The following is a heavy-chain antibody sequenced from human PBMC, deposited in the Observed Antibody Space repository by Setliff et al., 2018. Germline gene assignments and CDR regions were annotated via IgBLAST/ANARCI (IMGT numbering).Heavy chain of an antibody. CDR3: AKDRSLVIPWFGESSQLDAFDV. CDR1: GFTISNYW. D-gene: IGHD3-10*01. Sequence: GGSLRLSCVASGFTISNYWMAWVRQAPGKGLEWVADIKRDGREIYYVDSVKGRFAISRDNSKNTLYLQMNSLRADDTAGYYCAKDRSLVIPWFGESSQLDAFDVWGQGTKVTVSS. CDR2: IKRDGREI. J-gene: IGHJ3*01. V-gene: IGHV3-7*04.